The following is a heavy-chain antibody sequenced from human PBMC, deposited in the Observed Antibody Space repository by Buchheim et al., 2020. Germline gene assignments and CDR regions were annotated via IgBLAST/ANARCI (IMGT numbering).Heavy chain of an antibody. D-gene: IGHD3-10*01. J-gene: IGHJ6*02. V-gene: IGHV3-23*04. CDR1: GFTFSSYE. CDR2: ITDSGGST. Sequence: EVQLVESGGGLVQPGGSLRLSCAASGFTFSSYEMNWVRRAPGKGLEWVSSITDSGGSTYYADSVRGRFTISRDNSRNTVYLQMNSLRPEDTAVYYCAKRGGYYYYGMDAWGQGTT. CDR3: AKRGGYYYYGMDA.